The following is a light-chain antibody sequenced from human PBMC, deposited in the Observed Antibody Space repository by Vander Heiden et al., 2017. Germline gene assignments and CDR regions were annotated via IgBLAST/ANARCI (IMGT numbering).Light chain of an antibody. Sequence: EIVMTQSPATLSVSPGERVTLSCRASQSVSSNLAWYQQRPGQVPRLLIYGGSTRATGIPARFSGSGSGTEFTLTISSLQSEDSAVYYCQQDNKWLLSFGGGTKVEIK. V-gene: IGKV3-15*01. CDR3: QQDNKWLLS. J-gene: IGKJ4*01. CDR1: QSVSSN. CDR2: GGS.